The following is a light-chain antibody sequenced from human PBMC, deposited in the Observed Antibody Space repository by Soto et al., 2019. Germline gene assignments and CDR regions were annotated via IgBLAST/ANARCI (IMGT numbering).Light chain of an antibody. CDR1: SSDIGGYNF. CDR3: NSYRTVSTYV. Sequence: QSALTQPASVSGSPGQSITIACTGTSSDIGGYNFVSWYQQHPGKAPKLLIYDVGNRPSGVSNRFSGSKSGNTASLPISGLQAEDEAHYYCNSYRTVSTYVFGTGTKLT. CDR2: DVG. J-gene: IGLJ1*01. V-gene: IGLV2-14*01.